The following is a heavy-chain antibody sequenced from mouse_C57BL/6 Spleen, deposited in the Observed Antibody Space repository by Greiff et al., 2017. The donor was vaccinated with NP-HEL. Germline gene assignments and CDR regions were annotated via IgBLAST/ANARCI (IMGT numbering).Heavy chain of an antibody. Sequence: EVQLQQSGPELVRPGASVKMSCKASGYTFTDYNMHWVKQSHGKSLEWIGYINPNNGGTSYNQKFKGKATLTVNKSSSTAYMELRSLTSEDSAVYYCARSTVVRNWYFDVWGTGTTVTVSS. D-gene: IGHD1-1*01. CDR1: GYTFTDYN. V-gene: IGHV1-22*01. CDR3: ARSTVVRNWYFDV. CDR2: INPNNGGT. J-gene: IGHJ1*03.